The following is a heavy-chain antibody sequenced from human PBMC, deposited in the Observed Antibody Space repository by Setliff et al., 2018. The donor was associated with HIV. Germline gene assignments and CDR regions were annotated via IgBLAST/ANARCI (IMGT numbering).Heavy chain of an antibody. V-gene: IGHV4-4*09. CDR3: ARAGYCSSASCYFSGWFDP. D-gene: IGHD2-2*01. J-gene: IGHJ5*02. CDR1: GVSIGNFY. Sequence: SETLSLTCTVYGVSIGNFYWSWVRQSPGRGLEWIGFIFFTGTTNYNPSLKSRVTISVDTSKNQFSLNLTSVTAADMAVYYCARAGYCSSASCYFSGWFDPWGQGTLVTVSS. CDR2: IFFTGTT.